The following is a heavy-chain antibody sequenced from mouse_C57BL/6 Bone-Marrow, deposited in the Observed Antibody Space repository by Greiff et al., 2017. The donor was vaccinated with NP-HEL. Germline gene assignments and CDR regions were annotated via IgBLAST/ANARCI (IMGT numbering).Heavy chain of an antibody. CDR1: GYSFTGYY. J-gene: IGHJ4*01. CDR3: ARRLWSSYYAMDD. D-gene: IGHD6-1*01. V-gene: IGHV1-42*01. Sequence: VQLQQSGPELVKPGASVKISCKASGYSFTGYYMNWVKQSPEKSLEWIGEINPSTGGTTYNQKFKAKATLTVDKSSSTAYMQLKSLTSEDSAVYYCARRLWSSYYAMDDWGQGTSGTVSS. CDR2: INPSTGGT.